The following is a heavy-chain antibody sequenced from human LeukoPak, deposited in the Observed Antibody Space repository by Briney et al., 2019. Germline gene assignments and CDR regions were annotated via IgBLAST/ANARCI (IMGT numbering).Heavy chain of an antibody. V-gene: IGHV3-43D*03. CDR1: GFTFHDFA. CDR3: AKPRRGTITTGPAYTH. Sequence: PGGSLRLSCAASGFTFHDFAMHWVSQAPGKGLEWVSLISWDGGLTDYADSMEGRFTISRDNSKNSLYLQMNSLRTEDTALYYCAKPRRGTITTGPAYTHWGQGTLVTVSS. D-gene: IGHD4-11*01. J-gene: IGHJ4*02. CDR2: ISWDGGLT.